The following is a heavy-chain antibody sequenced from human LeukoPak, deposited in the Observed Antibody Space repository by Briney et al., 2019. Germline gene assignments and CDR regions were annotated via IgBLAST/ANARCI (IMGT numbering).Heavy chain of an antibody. J-gene: IGHJ6*02. CDR1: GFTFSSYD. CDR2: ISAGGSST. Sequence: SGGSLRLSCAASGFTFSSYDMHWVRQGTGKGLEWVSTISAGGSSTYYPDSVKGRFTISRDNSKNTLYLQMNSLRAEDTAVYYCAKDLVTMVRGVNTHYYYGMDVWGQGTTVTVSS. V-gene: IGHV3-23*01. CDR3: AKDLVTMVRGVNTHYYYGMDV. D-gene: IGHD3-10*01.